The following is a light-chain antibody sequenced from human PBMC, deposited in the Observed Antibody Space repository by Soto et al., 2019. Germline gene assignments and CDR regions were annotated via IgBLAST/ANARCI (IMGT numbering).Light chain of an antibody. CDR1: QNINSW. CDR2: KAS. CDR3: QQYRSYWR. Sequence: DIQMTQSPSTLSASVGDRVTISCRGSQNINSWLAWYQQKPGKAPHLLIYKASNLQSGVPSRFSGSGSGTEFTLTISSLQPDDFATYYCQQYRSYWRFGQGIKVDIK. V-gene: IGKV1-5*03. J-gene: IGKJ1*01.